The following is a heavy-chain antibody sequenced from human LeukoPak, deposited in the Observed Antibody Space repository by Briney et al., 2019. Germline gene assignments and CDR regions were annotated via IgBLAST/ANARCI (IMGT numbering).Heavy chain of an antibody. D-gene: IGHD6-13*01. CDR1: GFTFSSYW. CDR3: AKSLYSSSWYVRGFFDY. J-gene: IGHJ4*02. CDR2: IKQDGSEK. V-gene: IGHV3-7*03. Sequence: GGSLRLSCAASGFTFSSYWMSWVRQAPGKGLEWVANIKQDGSEKYYVDSVKGRFTISRDNSKNTLYLQMNSLRAEDTAVYYCAKSLYSSSWYVRGFFDYWGQGTLVTVSS.